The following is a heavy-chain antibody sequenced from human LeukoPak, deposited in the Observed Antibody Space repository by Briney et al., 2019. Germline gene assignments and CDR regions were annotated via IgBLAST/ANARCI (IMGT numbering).Heavy chain of an antibody. CDR1: GFTVSSNY. Sequence: GGSLRLSCAASGFTVSSNYMRWVRQAPGKGLEWVSVIYSGGSTYYADSVKGRFTISRDNSKNTVYLQMNSLRAEDTAVYYCARSNCGGDCPLDYWGQGTLVTVSS. V-gene: IGHV3-66*01. CDR3: ARSNCGGDCPLDY. D-gene: IGHD2-21*02. CDR2: IYSGGST. J-gene: IGHJ4*02.